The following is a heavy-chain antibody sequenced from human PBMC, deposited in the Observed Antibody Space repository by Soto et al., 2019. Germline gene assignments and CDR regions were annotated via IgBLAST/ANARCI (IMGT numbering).Heavy chain of an antibody. CDR3: ARHSGPYASSWFAP. J-gene: IGHJ5*02. CDR2: IYYSGST. D-gene: IGHD6-19*01. CDR1: GGSISSSSYY. Sequence: QLQLQESGPGLMKPSETLSLTCTVSGGSISSSSYYWGWIRQPPGKGLEWIGSIYYSGSTSYNPALRGRVTLPADTSRTQSSLKLGSVTAADTAVYYCARHSGPYASSWFAPWGQGTLVTVSS. V-gene: IGHV4-39*01.